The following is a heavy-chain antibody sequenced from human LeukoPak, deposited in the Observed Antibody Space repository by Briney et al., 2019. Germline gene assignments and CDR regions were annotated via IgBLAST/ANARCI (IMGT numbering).Heavy chain of an antibody. V-gene: IGHV4-34*01. CDR2: INDGGST. J-gene: IGHJ4*02. CDR3: ARGGYSSSTTLDY. Sequence: SETLSLTCAVYGGSFTKHQWSWIRQPPGKGLEWIGAINDGGSTNYNPSLKSRVTISVDTSKNQFSLKLSSVTAADTAVYYCARGGYSSSTTLDYWGQGTLVTVSS. D-gene: IGHD6-13*01. CDR1: GGSFTKHQ.